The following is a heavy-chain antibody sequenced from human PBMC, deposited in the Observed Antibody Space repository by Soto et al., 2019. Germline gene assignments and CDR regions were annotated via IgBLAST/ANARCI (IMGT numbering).Heavy chain of an antibody. D-gene: IGHD6-13*01. Sequence: PSETLSLTCTVSGGSISSSSYYWGWIRQPPGKGLEWIGYIYYSGSTYYNPSLKSRVTISVDTSKNQFSLKLSSVTAADTAVYYCARGGIAAAAPPDYWGQGTLVTVSS. V-gene: IGHV4-31*03. CDR3: ARGGIAAAAPPDY. CDR2: IYYSGST. CDR1: GGSISSSSYY. J-gene: IGHJ4*02.